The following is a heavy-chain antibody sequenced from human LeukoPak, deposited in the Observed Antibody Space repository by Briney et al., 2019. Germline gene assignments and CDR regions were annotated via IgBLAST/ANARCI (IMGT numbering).Heavy chain of an antibody. D-gene: IGHD3-22*01. CDR2: IYYSGST. V-gene: IGHV4-30-4*08. J-gene: IGHJ5*02. Sequence: PSETLSLTCTVSGGSISSSSYYWGWIRQPPGKGLEWIGYIYYSGSTYYNPSLKSRVTISVDTSKNQFSLKLSSVTAADTAVYYCARKYYYDSSDTNWFDPWGQGTLVTVSS. CDR1: GGSISSSSYY. CDR3: ARKYYYDSSDTNWFDP.